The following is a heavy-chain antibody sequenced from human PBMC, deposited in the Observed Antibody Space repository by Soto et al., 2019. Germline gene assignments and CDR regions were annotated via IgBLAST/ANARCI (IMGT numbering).Heavy chain of an antibody. CDR3: AKGDSGWYHLFED. CDR2: ISGSAGST. D-gene: IGHD6-19*01. CDR1: GFTFRTYA. Sequence: EVQLLESGGGLVQPGGSLRLSCAASGFTFRTYAMTWIRQAPGKGLEWVSGISGSAGSTYYADSVKGRFTISRDNSKSTLYLQMNSLRAEDTAVYYCAKGDSGWYHLFEDWGQGTLVTVSS. V-gene: IGHV3-23*01. J-gene: IGHJ4*02.